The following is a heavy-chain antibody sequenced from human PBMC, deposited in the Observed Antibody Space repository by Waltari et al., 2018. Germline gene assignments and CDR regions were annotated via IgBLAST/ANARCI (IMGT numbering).Heavy chain of an antibody. CDR1: GGTFSSYA. Sequence: QVQLVQSGAEVKKPGSSVKVSCKASGGTFSSYAISWVRQAPGQGLEWMGRIIPILGIANHAQKFQGRVTITADKATSTAYMELSSLRSEDTAVDYCAVPGELGKGSNFDYWGQGTLVTVSS. CDR2: IIPILGIA. CDR3: AVPGELGKGSNFDY. D-gene: IGHD1-26*01. V-gene: IGHV1-69*09. J-gene: IGHJ4*02.